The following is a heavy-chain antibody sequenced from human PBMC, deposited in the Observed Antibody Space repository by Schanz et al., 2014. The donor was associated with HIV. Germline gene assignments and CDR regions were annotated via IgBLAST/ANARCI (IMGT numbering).Heavy chain of an antibody. V-gene: IGHV4-34*02. J-gene: IGHJ6*02. CDR2: MNDSGSS. Sequence: QVQLQQWGAGLLKPSETLSLTCAVYGGSFGGYYWSWIRQSPGKGLQWIGEMNDSGSSDYNPSLKSRVTISVDQSKRQFSLKLISMTAADTAVYFCARRGEYHLSEDHYYYYGMDVWGQGTTVTVSS. D-gene: IGHD2-2*01. CDR1: GGSFGGYY. CDR3: ARRGEYHLSEDHYYYYGMDV.